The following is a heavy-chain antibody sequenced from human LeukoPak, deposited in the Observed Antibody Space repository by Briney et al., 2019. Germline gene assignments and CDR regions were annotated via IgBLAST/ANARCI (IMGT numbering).Heavy chain of an antibody. CDR3: ARSYFSVTGYYFDF. V-gene: IGHV3-30*03. Sequence: LSGRSLRLSCAASGFTLSSYGMHWVRQAPGKGLEWVAVISYDGGNEEYADSVKGRFTISRDNSKNTLSLQMTSLRVEDTAVYYCARSYFSVTGYYFDFWGQGTLVTVSS. CDR1: GFTLSSYG. D-gene: IGHD3-9*01. J-gene: IGHJ4*02. CDR2: ISYDGGNE.